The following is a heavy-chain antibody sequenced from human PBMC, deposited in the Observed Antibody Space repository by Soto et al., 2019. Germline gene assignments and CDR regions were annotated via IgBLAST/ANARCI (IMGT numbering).Heavy chain of an antibody. CDR2: ISGSGSST. D-gene: IGHD1-26*01. CDR3: AKMARSGNNEYYFDY. V-gene: IGHV3-23*01. J-gene: IGHJ4*02. Sequence: GSLRLSCAASEFTFSSYAMSWVRQAPGKGLEWVSGISGSGSSTYYADSVKGRFTISRDNSKNTLYLQMNTLRAEDTAVYYCAKMARSGNNEYYFDYWGQGPLVTVYS. CDR1: EFTFSSYA.